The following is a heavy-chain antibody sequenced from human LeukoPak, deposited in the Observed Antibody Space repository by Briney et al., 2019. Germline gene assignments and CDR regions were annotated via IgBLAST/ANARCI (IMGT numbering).Heavy chain of an antibody. D-gene: IGHD5-18*01. CDR1: GDSVSSNSAG. CDR3: ARGYSFAFEF. Sequence: SQTLSLTCAISGDSVSSNSAGWHWIRQSPSRGLEWLGRTCYRSKWYNDYAVSEKSRLTINPDTSKNQFSLQLNSVTPEDTAVYYCARGYSFAFEFWGQGTMVTVSS. V-gene: IGHV6-1*01. J-gene: IGHJ3*01. CDR2: TCYRSKWYN.